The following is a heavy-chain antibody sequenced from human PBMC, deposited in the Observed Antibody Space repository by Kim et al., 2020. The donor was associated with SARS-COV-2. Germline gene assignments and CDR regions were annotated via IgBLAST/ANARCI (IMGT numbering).Heavy chain of an antibody. CDR2: NR. D-gene: IGHD6-19*01. V-gene: IGHV1-3*01. CDR3: ARGSGWAFDY. Sequence: NRKFSQEYQGRVTITRDTSASTAYMELTSLRSEDTAIYYCARGSGWAFDYWGQGTLVTVAS. J-gene: IGHJ4*02.